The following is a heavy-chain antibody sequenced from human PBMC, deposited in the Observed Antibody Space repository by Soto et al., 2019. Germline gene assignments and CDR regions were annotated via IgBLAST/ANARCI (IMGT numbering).Heavy chain of an antibody. Sequence: GGSLRLSCAASGFTFGSYSMNWVRQAPGKGLEWVSYISSSSSTIYYADSVKGRFTISRDNAKNSLYLQMNSLRDEDTAVYYCARGPIPDITMIVVVITYYFDYWGQGTLVTVSS. CDR1: GFTFGSYS. V-gene: IGHV3-48*02. CDR3: ARGPIPDITMIVVVITYYFDY. CDR2: ISSSSSTI. J-gene: IGHJ4*02. D-gene: IGHD3-22*01.